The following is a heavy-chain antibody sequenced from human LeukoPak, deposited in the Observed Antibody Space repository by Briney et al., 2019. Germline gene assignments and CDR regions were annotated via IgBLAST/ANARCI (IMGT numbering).Heavy chain of an antibody. CDR3: AKDRTSTWSWDY. D-gene: IGHD6-13*01. CDR1: GFTFSSYD. CDR2: ILSDGNDK. J-gene: IGHJ4*02. V-gene: IGHV3-30*18. Sequence: GGSLRLPCAASGFTFSSYDMHWVRQAPGRGLEWVAIILSDGNDKYYADSVKGRFTISRDNSKDTLDLQMNSLRAEDTAVYYCAKDRTSTWSWDYWGQGTLVIVSS.